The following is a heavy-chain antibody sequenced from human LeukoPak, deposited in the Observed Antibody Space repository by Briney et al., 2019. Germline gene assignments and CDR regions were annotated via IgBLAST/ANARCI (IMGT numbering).Heavy chain of an antibody. J-gene: IGHJ4*02. D-gene: IGHD1-1*01. CDR1: GFTFGDYA. CDR2: IRSKAYGETA. CDR3: TRDRGAYNLYDY. V-gene: IGHV3-49*03. Sequence: GGSLRLSCTASGFTFGDYAMSWIRQAPGKGLEWVGFIRSKAYGETADYAASVKGRFTISRDDSKAIAYLQMNSLKTEDTAVYHCTRDRGAYNLYDYWGQGTLVTVS.